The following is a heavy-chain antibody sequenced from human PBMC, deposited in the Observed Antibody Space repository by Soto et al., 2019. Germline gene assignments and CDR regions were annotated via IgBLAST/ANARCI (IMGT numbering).Heavy chain of an antibody. Sequence: SETLSLTCAVYGGSFSGYYWSWIRQPPGKGLEWIGEINHSGSTNYNPSLKSRVTISVDTSKNQFSLKLSSVTAADTAVYYCARANQPLRYFDWPPSRYFDYWGQGTLVTVSS. J-gene: IGHJ4*02. CDR2: INHSGST. CDR1: GGSFSGYY. CDR3: ARANQPLRYFDWPPSRYFDY. V-gene: IGHV4-34*01. D-gene: IGHD3-9*01.